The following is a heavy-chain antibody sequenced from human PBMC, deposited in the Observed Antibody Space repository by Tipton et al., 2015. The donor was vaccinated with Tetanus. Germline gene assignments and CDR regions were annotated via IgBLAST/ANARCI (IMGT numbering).Heavy chain of an antibody. CDR3: ARGRDQYKSGKY. D-gene: IGHD5-24*01. CDR1: GGSFSGYY. Sequence: TLSLTCAVYGGSFSGYYCTWIRQSPGKGLEWIGEIHPSGSVNYNPSLKSRVTILLDTSENQFSLKLSSVTGADTAVYYCARGRDQYKSGKYWGQGTLVTVSS. V-gene: IGHV4-34*01. J-gene: IGHJ4*02. CDR2: IHPSGSV.